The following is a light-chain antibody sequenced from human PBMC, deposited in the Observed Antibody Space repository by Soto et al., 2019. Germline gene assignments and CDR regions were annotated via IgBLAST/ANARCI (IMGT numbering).Light chain of an antibody. CDR3: SSYTVSTLWV. CDR1: SSDIGYYGY. CDR2: EVS. Sequence: QSALTQPASVSGSPGQSITISCTGTSSDIGYYGYVSWYQQHPGKAPKLMVSEVSNRPSGVSNRFSGSKSGNTASLTISGLQPEDEGDYYCSSYTVSTLWVFGGGTKLTVL. V-gene: IGLV2-14*01. J-gene: IGLJ3*02.